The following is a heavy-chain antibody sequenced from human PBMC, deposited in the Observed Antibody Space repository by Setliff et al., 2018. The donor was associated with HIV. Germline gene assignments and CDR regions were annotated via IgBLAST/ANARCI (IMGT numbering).Heavy chain of an antibody. J-gene: IGHJ3*01. CDR3: ARDGPTGWDAFDV. CDR1: GFTFSSNW. CDR2: IKQDGSEK. D-gene: IGHD3-9*01. Sequence: PGGSLRLSCVASGFTFSSNWLSWVRQAPGKGLEWVANIKQDGSEKYYVDSVKGRFTISRDNAKNSLYLQVNNLRAEDTAVYYCARDGPTGWDAFDVWGQGTMVTVS. V-gene: IGHV3-7*03.